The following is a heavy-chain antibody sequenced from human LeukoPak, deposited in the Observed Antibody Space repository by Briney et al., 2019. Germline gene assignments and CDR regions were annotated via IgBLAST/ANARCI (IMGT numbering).Heavy chain of an antibody. J-gene: IGHJ4*02. CDR2: ISAYNGNT. CDR1: GYTFTSYG. D-gene: IGHD6-19*01. Sequence: ASVKVSCKASGYTFTSYGISWVRQALGQGLEWMGWISAYNGNTNYAQKLQGRVTMTTDTSTSTAHMELRSLTSDDTAVYYCARDGSRGRQWLVQEDYFDHWGQGTLVTVSS. V-gene: IGHV1-18*01. CDR3: ARDGSRGRQWLVQEDYFDH.